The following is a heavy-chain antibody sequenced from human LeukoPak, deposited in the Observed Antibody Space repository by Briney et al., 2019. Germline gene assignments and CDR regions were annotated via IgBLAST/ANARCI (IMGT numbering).Heavy chain of an antibody. CDR3: AREGCTNGVCYTNYYYYMDV. J-gene: IGHJ6*03. D-gene: IGHD2-8*01. CDR1: GGSFSGYY. V-gene: IGHV4-34*01. CDR2: INHSGST. Sequence: NPSETLSLTCAVYGGSFSGYYWSWIRQPPGKGLEWIGEINHSGSTNYNPSLKSRVTISVDTSKNQFSPKLSSVTAADTAVYYCAREGCTNGVCYTNYYYYMDVWGKGTTVTVSS.